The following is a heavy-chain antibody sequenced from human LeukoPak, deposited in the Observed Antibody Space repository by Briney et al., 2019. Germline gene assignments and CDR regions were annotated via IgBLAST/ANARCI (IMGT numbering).Heavy chain of an antibody. V-gene: IGHV4-39*01. Sequence: SETLSLTCTVSGVSISSSNSYWGWILQPPGKGLEWIGSIYYSGSTYYNPSLKSRVTISVDTSKNQFSLKLSSVTAADTAVYYCARQLYHYDSSGYLTIGFDYWGQGTLVTVSS. CDR1: GVSISSSNSY. J-gene: IGHJ4*02. CDR3: ARQLYHYDSSGYLTIGFDY. D-gene: IGHD3-22*01. CDR2: IYYSGST.